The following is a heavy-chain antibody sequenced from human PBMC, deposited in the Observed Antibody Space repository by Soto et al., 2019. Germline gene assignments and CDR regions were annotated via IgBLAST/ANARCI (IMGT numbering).Heavy chain of an antibody. V-gene: IGHV3-74*01. Sequence: PGGSLRLSCAASGFTFSSYWMHWVRQAPGKGLEWVSRMNMDGNRISYVDSVKGRCTISRDNAKNTFYMEMNSLRDEDTAVYYCARESRFLEWLSLNWFDPWGQGTLVTVSS. CDR1: GFTFSSYW. D-gene: IGHD3-3*01. CDR3: ARESRFLEWLSLNWFDP. J-gene: IGHJ5*02. CDR2: MNMDGNRI.